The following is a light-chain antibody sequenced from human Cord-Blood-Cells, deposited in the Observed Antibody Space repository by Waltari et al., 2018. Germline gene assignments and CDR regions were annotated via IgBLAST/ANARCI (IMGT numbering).Light chain of an antibody. CDR3: QQLSNWPPVFT. V-gene: IGKV3-11*01. J-gene: IGKJ3*01. Sequence: EIVLTQSPATLSLSPGERATLSCRASQSVSSHLAWYQQKPGQAPRLLIYDASNRATGIPARFSGSWSGTDFTLTISSLELEYFAVYYCQQLSNWPPVFTFGPGTKVDIK. CDR2: DAS. CDR1: QSVSSH.